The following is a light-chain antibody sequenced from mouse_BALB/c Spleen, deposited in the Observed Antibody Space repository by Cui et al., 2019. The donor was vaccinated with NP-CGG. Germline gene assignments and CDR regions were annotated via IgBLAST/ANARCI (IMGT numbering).Light chain of an antibody. V-gene: IGLV1*01. J-gene: IGLJ1*01. CDR1: TGAVTTSNY. CDR2: GTN. Sequence: QAVVTQASAPTTSPGETVTLTCRSSTGAVTTSNYANWVQEKPDHLFTGLIGGTNNRAPGVPARFSGSLIGDKAAFTITGAQTEDETLYFCALWFSNHWVFGGGTKLTVL. CDR3: ALWFSNHWV.